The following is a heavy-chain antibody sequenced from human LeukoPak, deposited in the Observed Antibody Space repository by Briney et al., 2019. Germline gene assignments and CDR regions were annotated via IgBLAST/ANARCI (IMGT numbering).Heavy chain of an antibody. CDR2: ISSSSSYI. V-gene: IGHV3-21*01. CDR1: GFTFSSYS. CDR3: ARDSDRVGATPSFY. D-gene: IGHD1-26*01. Sequence: GGSLRLSCAASGFTFSSYSMNWVRQAPGKGLEWVSFISSSSSYIYYADSVKGRFTISRDSAKNSLYLQMNSLRAEDTAVYYCARDSDRVGATPSFYWGQGTLVTVSS. J-gene: IGHJ4*02.